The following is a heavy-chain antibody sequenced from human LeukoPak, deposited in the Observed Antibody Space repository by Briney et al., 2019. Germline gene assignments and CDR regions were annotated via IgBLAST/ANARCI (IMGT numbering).Heavy chain of an antibody. CDR2: IYYSGST. CDR1: GGSISSYY. Sequence: SETLSLTCTVSGGSISSYYWSWIRQPPGKGLEWIGYIYYSGSTNYNPSLKSRVTISVDTSKNQFSLKLSSVTAADTAVYYCARTSDTVTMIVVVKSYYYGMDVWGQGTTVTVSS. D-gene: IGHD3-22*01. J-gene: IGHJ6*02. V-gene: IGHV4-59*01. CDR3: ARTSDTVTMIVVVKSYYYGMDV.